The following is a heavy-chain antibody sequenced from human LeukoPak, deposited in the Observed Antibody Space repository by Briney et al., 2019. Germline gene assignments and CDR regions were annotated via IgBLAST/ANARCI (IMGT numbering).Heavy chain of an antibody. CDR2: ISERGDYT. CDR1: GFTFSNYA. D-gene: IGHD6-13*01. V-gene: IGHV3-23*01. J-gene: IGHJ4*02. CDR3: AKAGKMYSSKPHNPFDY. Sequence: GGSLRLSCTVSGFTFSNYAMRWVRQAPGKGLEWALSISERGDYTYYADSVKGRFTISRDNSKNTLYLQMNSLRAEDTAVYYCAKAGKMYSSKPHNPFDYWGQRTLVTVSS.